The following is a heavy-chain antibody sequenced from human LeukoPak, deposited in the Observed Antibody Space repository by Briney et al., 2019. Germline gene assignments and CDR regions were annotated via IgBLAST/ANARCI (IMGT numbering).Heavy chain of an antibody. J-gene: IGHJ5*02. Sequence: ASVKVSCKASGYTFTSYDINWVRQATGQGLEWMGWMNPNSGNTGYAQKFQGRVTMTRNTSISTAYMELSSLRSEDTAVYYCARGLESRGTSWFDHWGQGTLVTASS. CDR3: ARGLESRGTSWFDH. V-gene: IGHV1-8*01. CDR1: GYTFTSYD. CDR2: MNPNSGNT. D-gene: IGHD5/OR15-5a*01.